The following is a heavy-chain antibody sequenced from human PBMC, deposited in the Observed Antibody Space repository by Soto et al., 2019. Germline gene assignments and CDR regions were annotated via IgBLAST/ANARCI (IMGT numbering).Heavy chain of an antibody. D-gene: IGHD5-12*01. CDR2: INPNSGGT. CDR1: GYTFTGYY. V-gene: IGHV1-2*02. CDR3: ARDLHSGYDYYYYGMDV. Sequence: ASVKVSCKASGYTFTGYYMHWVRQAPGQGLEWMGWINPNSGGTNYAQKFQGRVTMTRDTSISTAYMELSRLRSDDTAVYYCARDLHSGYDYYYYGMDVWGQGTTVTVSS. J-gene: IGHJ6*02.